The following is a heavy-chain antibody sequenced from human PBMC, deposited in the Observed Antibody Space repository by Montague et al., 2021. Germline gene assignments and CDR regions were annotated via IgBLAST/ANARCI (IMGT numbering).Heavy chain of an antibody. CDR2: IKPDGSFI. Sequence: PLRLSCAASGFTFSRYWMHWVRQVPGKGLVWVSRIKPDGSFISYADSVKGRFIISRDNAKNTLSLQMNSLRADDTAVYYCVRDQVDYYDSPGDDFDYWGQGTLVTVSS. D-gene: IGHD3-22*01. CDR3: VRDQVDYYDSPGDDFDY. J-gene: IGHJ4*02. CDR1: GFTFSRYW. V-gene: IGHV3-74*01.